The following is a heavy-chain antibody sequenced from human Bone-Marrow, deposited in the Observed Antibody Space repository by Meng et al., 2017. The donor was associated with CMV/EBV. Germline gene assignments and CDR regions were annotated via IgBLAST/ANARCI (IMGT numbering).Heavy chain of an antibody. CDR1: GGTFSSYA. Sequence: SVKVSCKASGGTFSSYAISWVRQAPGQGLEWMGGIIPILGIANYAQKFQGRVTITTDESTSTAYMELSSLRSEDTAVYYCARDLNKGVWDGVKKWGIDYWGQGTLVTVSS. CDR2: IIPILGIA. V-gene: IGHV1-69*10. CDR3: ARDLNKGVWDGVKKWGIDY. J-gene: IGHJ4*02. D-gene: IGHD3-10*01.